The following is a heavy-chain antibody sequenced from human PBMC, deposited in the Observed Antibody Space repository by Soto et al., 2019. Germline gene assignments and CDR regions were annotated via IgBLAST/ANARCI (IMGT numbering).Heavy chain of an antibody. J-gene: IGHJ4*02. Sequence: QVQLQESGPGLVKPSETLSLTCTVSGGSISTYYWSWIRQPPGKGLEWIGYIYYSGSDSGSTNYIPSLKSPVTISVDMSKNQFSLNLTSVTAADTAEYFCTRCSGDVCGQGTLVTVSS. D-gene: IGHD6-25*01. CDR3: TRCSGDV. CDR1: GGSISTYY. V-gene: IGHV4-59*01. CDR2: IYYSGSDSGST.